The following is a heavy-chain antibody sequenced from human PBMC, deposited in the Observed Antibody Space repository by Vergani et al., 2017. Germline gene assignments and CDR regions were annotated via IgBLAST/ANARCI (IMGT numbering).Heavy chain of an antibody. CDR1: GGTFSSYT. Sequence: QVQLVQSGAEVKKPGSSVKVSCKASGGTFSSYTISWVRQAPGQGLEWMGRIIPILGIANYAQKFQGRVTITADKSTSTAYMELSSLRSEDTAVYFCARNFLGRDIEVVPTAPFWLFDLWGRGTLVTVSS. V-gene: IGHV1-69*02. CDR3: ARNFLGRDIEVVPTAPFWLFDL. J-gene: IGHJ2*01. D-gene: IGHD2-2*01. CDR2: IIPILGIA.